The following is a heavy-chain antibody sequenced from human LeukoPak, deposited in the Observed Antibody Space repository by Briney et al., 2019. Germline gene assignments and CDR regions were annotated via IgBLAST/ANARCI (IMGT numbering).Heavy chain of an antibody. V-gene: IGHV3-74*03. J-gene: IGHJ4*02. CDR3: SRSQFDY. CDR2: ISGDGTIK. Sequence: GESLKISCEPSGFPFGSYWMLWVRQAPGKGLVWVSRISGDGTIKTYADFVRGRFTISRDNTKNILYLQMNSLKVEDTAIYFCSRSQFDYWGQGVLVTVSS. CDR1: GFPFGSYW.